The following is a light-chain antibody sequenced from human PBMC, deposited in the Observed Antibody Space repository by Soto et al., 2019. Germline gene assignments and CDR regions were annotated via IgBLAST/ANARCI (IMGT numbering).Light chain of an antibody. V-gene: IGKV3-20*01. CDR3: QQYNSYPYS. CDR2: GAS. CDR1: QSVDTNY. J-gene: IGKJ2*03. Sequence: EIVLTQSPDTLSLSPGERATLSCRASQSVDTNYLAWYQQKPGQPPRLLIYGASSRATGIPDRFSGSGSGTDFTLTISRLEPEDFATYYCQQYNSYPYSFGRGTKLEIK.